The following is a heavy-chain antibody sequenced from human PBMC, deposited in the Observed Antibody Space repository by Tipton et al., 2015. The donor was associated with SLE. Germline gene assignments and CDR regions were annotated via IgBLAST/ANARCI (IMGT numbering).Heavy chain of an antibody. CDR1: GFTFSSYW. J-gene: IGHJ6*03. CDR2: INSDGSST. V-gene: IGHV3-74*01. D-gene: IGHD6-6*01. Sequence: SLRLSCAASGFTFSSYWMHWVRQAPGKGLVWVSRINSDGSSTSYADSVKGRFTISRDNAKNTLYLQMNSLRAEDTAVYYCAVAARPPYYYYYMDVWGKGTTVTVSS. CDR3: AVAARPPYYYYYMDV.